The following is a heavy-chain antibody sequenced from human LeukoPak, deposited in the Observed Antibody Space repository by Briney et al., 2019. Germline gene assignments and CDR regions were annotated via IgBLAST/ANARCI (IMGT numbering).Heavy chain of an antibody. CDR3: ASSPVVRGVSYNWFDP. Sequence: KTSETLSLTCTVSGGSISRYYWSWIRQPPGKGLEWIGYIYYSGSANYNPSLKSRVTISVDTSKNQFSLKLSSVTAADTAVYYCASSPVVRGVSYNWFDPWGQGTLVTVSS. J-gene: IGHJ5*02. D-gene: IGHD3-10*01. V-gene: IGHV4-59*01. CDR1: GGSISRYY. CDR2: IYYSGSA.